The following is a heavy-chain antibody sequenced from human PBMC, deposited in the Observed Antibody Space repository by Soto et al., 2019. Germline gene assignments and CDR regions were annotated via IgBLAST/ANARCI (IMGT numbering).Heavy chain of an antibody. V-gene: IGHV5-10-1*01. CDR1: GYSFTSYW. D-gene: IGHD3-22*01. CDR2: IDPSDSYT. J-gene: IGHJ6*02. CDR3: ARHGSYYDSSGYPIYYYYGMDV. Sequence: GASLKISCQGSGYSFTSYWISWVRQMPGKGLEWMGRIDPSDSYTNYSPSFQGHVTISADKSISTAYLQWSSLKASDTAMYYCARHGSYYDSSGYPIYYYYGMDVWGQGTTVTVSS.